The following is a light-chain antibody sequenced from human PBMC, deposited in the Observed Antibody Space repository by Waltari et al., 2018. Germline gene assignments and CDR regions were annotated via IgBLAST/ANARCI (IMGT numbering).Light chain of an antibody. CDR2: DAS. CDR1: QCVSSY. V-gene: IGKV3-11*01. Sequence: EIVLTQSPATLSLSPGERATLSCRARQCVSSYLAWYQQKSGQAPRLPIYDASNRATGIPARFRGGRSGTDFTLTISSLEPEDVAVYYCQQRSDWLLTFGGGTKVEIK. J-gene: IGKJ4*01. CDR3: QQRSDWLLT.